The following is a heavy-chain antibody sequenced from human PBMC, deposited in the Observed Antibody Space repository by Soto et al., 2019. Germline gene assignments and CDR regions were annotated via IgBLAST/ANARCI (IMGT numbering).Heavy chain of an antibody. CDR2: IKQDGSEK. Sequence: EVQLVESGGGLVQPGGSLRLSCAASGFTFSSCWMSWVRQSPGKGLEWVANIKQDGSEKYYVDSVQRRFTISRDNAKNSLYLQMNSLRAEDTAVYSCARAVRGVTRFDPWGQGTLVTVSS. V-gene: IGHV3-7*01. CDR1: GFTFSSCW. CDR3: ARAVRGVTRFDP. D-gene: IGHD3-10*01. J-gene: IGHJ5*02.